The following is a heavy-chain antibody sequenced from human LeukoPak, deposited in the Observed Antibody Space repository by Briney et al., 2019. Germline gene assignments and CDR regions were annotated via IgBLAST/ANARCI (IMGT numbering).Heavy chain of an antibody. CDR1: GGSLSSGSYY. D-gene: IGHD5-18*01. CDR3: ARGARGYSYG. V-gene: IGHV4-61*01. J-gene: IGHJ4*02. Sequence: PSETLSLTCTVSGGSLSSGSYYWSWIRQSPGKGLEWIGYIYNSENTNYNPSLKSRVTISVDTSKNQFSLKLSSVTAADTAVYYCARGARGYSYGWGQGTLVTVSS. CDR2: IYNSENT.